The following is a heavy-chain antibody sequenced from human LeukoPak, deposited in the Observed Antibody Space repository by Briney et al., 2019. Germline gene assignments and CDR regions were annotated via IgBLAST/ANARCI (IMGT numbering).Heavy chain of an antibody. Sequence: GASVKVSCKASGYTFTSYGISWGRQAPGQGLEWMGWISAYNGNTNYAQKLQGRVTMTTDTSTSTAYMELRSLRSDDTAVYYCARNTYYYDSSGYYSYWGQGTLVTVSS. V-gene: IGHV1-18*01. CDR3: ARNTYYYDSSGYYSY. CDR2: ISAYNGNT. CDR1: GYTFTSYG. J-gene: IGHJ4*02. D-gene: IGHD3-22*01.